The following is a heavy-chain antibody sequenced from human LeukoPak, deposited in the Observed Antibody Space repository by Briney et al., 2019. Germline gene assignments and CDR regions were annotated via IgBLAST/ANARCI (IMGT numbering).Heavy chain of an antibody. CDR3: AKVWGGSDILTGYYNY. CDR1: GFTFSSYA. D-gene: IGHD3-9*01. V-gene: IGHV3-23*01. J-gene: IGHJ4*02. CDR2: ISGSGGST. Sequence: PGGSLRLSCAASGFTFSSYAMSWVRQAPGKGLDWVSAISGSGGSTYYADSVKGRFTISRDNSKNTLYLQINSLRAEDTAVYYCAKVWGGSDILTGYYNYWGQGTLVTVSS.